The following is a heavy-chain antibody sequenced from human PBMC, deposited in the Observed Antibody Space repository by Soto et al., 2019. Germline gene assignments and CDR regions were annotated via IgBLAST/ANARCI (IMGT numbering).Heavy chain of an antibody. D-gene: IGHD2-2*01. CDR2: ISYDGSNK. J-gene: IGHJ6*02. CDR3: AKGPAIVLVPAAMNYDYGMDV. V-gene: IGHV3-30*18. Sequence: QDAGKGLEWVAVISYDGSNKDYADSEKGRFTISRDNSKNTPYLQMNSLRAEDTAVYYCAKGPAIVLVPAAMNYDYGMDVWGQGTTVTVSS.